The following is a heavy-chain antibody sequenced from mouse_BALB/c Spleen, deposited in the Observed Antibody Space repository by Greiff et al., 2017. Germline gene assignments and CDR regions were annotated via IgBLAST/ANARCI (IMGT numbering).Heavy chain of an antibody. CDR2: IDPYYGGT. CDR1: GYSFTGYN. Sequence: VQLQQPGSELVRPGASVKISCKASGYSFTGYNMNWVKQSNGKSLEWIGNIDPYYGGTSYNQKFKGKATLTVDKSSSTAYMQLKSRTSEDSAVYYGARWGLNYDYAMDYGGQGTSVTVSS. V-gene: IGHV1S135*01. J-gene: IGHJ4*01. CDR3: ARWGLNYDYAMDY. D-gene: IGHD1-1*01.